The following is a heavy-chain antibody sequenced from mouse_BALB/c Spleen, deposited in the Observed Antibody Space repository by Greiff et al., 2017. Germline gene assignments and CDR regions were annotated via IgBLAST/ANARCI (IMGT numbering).Heavy chain of an antibody. D-gene: IGHD4-1*01. V-gene: IGHV14-3*02. J-gene: IGHJ1*01. CDR3: ASGIYWYFDV. CDR1: GFNIKDTY. Sequence: VQLKESGAELVKPGASVKLSCTASGFNIKDTYMHWVKQRPEQGLEWIGRIDPANGNTKYDPKFQGKATITADTSSNTAYLQLSSLTSEDTAVYYCASGIYWYFDVWGAGTTVTVSS. CDR2: IDPANGNT.